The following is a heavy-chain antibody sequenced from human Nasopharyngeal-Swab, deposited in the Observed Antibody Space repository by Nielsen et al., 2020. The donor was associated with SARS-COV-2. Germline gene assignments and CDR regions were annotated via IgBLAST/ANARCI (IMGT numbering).Heavy chain of an antibody. Sequence: VRQAPGKGLEWVANIKDDGSEKNYVDSVKDRFTISRDNAKNSLYLQMNSLRADDTAVYYCARDTYCSGGSCYGYGMAVWGQGTTVTVSS. J-gene: IGHJ6*02. CDR2: IKDDGSEK. CDR3: ARDTYCSGGSCYGYGMAV. V-gene: IGHV3-7*01. D-gene: IGHD2-15*01.